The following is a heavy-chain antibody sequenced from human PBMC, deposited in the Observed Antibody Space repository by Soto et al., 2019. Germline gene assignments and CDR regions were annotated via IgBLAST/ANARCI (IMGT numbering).Heavy chain of an antibody. CDR2: INHSGST. J-gene: IGHJ6*02. Sequence: TWETLSLTCAVYGGSFSGYYWSWIRQPPGKGLEWIGEINHSGSTNYNPSLKSRVTISVDTSKNQFSLKLSYVTAADTAVYYCASGDYNAGGSYYYYYYGMDVWGQGTTVPVS. CDR3: ASGDYNAGGSYYYYYYGMDV. D-gene: IGHD4-4*01. CDR1: GGSFSGYY. V-gene: IGHV4-34*01.